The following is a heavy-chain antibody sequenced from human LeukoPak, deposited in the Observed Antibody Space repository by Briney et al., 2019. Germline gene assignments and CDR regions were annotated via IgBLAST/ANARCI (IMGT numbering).Heavy chain of an antibody. CDR3: ARGWELLNFDY. V-gene: IGHV1-3*01. D-gene: IGHD1-26*01. CDR2: INAGNGNS. Sequence: GASVKVSCKASGYTFTSYAMHWVRQAPGQRLEWMGWINAGNGNSKYSQKFQGRVTITRDTSASTAYMELSSLRSEDTAVYYCARGWELLNFDYWGQGTLVTVSS. CDR1: GYTFTSYA. J-gene: IGHJ4*02.